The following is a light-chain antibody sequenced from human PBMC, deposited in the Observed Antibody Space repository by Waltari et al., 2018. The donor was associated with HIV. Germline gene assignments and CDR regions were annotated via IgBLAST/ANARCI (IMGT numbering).Light chain of an antibody. CDR3: AAWDDDLNGL. J-gene: IGLJ2*01. V-gene: IGLV1-44*01. CDR1: RSNIGSNS. Sequence: QSVLTQPPSASGTAGQRVTISCSGRRSNIGSNSVTWYQQVPGAAPTLLIYNNNQRPSGVPDRFSCSKSGTSASLAISGLQSDDEADYYCAAWDDDLNGLFGGGTKLTVL. CDR2: NNN.